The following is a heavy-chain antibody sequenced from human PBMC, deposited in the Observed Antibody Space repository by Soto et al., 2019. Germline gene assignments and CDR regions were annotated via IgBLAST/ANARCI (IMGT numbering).Heavy chain of an antibody. J-gene: IGHJ4*02. Sequence: EVQLVVSGGGVVRPGGSMXLSCTASGFTFXDYSMTWVRQIPGKGLEWVSTTNWNGATTAYADSVRGRFTISRDNAKNSLYLQLDTVTAEDTAFYHCARDSDDSTGYYDYWGQGTLVTVSS. CDR1: GFTFXDYS. D-gene: IGHD4-4*01. CDR3: ARDSDDSTGYYDY. V-gene: IGHV3-20*01. CDR2: TNWNGATT.